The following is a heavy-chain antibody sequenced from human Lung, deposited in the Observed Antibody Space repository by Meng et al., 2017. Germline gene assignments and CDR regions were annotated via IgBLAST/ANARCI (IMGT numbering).Heavy chain of an antibody. CDR3: ARDRYCSTTSCTGWFDP. Sequence: QVQLGQAGEEVKKPGAAVKAAGKAYGYTFTSYGISWVRQAPGQGLERMGWISGYNGNTNYAQKFQGRVTMTTDTSTSTAYMELRSLRSDDTAVYYCARDRYCSTTSCTGWFDPWGQGTLVTVSS. V-gene: IGHV1-18*01. J-gene: IGHJ5*02. CDR2: ISGYNGNT. D-gene: IGHD2-2*01. CDR1: GYTFTSYG.